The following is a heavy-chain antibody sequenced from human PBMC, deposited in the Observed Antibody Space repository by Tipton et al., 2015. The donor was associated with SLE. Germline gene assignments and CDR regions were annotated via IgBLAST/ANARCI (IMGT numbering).Heavy chain of an antibody. D-gene: IGHD4-11*01. Sequence: QLVQSGAEVKPSETLSLTCTVSGGSISSYYWSWIRQPPGKGLEWIGYIYYSGSTNYNPSLKSRVTISVDTSKNQFSLKLSSVTAAAPAVYYCARWAGPTVNFDYWGQGTLVTVSS. CDR1: GGSISSYY. V-gene: IGHV4-59*01. J-gene: IGHJ4*02. CDR3: ARWAGPTVNFDY. CDR2: IYYSGST.